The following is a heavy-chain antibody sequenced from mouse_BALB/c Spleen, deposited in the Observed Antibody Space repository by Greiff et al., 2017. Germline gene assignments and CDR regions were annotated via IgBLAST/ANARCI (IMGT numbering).Heavy chain of an antibody. CDR2: ISYSGST. CDR1: GYSITSDYA. D-gene: IGHD2-4*01. Sequence: EVQLQESGPGLVKPSQSLSLTCTVTGYSITSDYAWNWIRQFPGNKLEWMGYISYSGSTSYNPSLKSRISITRDTSKNQFFLQLNSVTTEDTATYYCARWGYDYDPSYYFDYWGQGTTLTVSS. V-gene: IGHV3-2*02. J-gene: IGHJ2*01. CDR3: ARWGYDYDPSYYFDY.